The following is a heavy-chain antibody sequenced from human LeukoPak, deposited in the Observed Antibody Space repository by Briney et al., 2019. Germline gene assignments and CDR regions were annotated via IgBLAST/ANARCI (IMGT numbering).Heavy chain of an antibody. CDR1: GFTFGDCA. V-gene: IGHV3-49*03. CDR2: IRGKAYGGTT. J-gene: IGHJ4*02. CDR3: TKYSGRIDY. Sequence: GGSLRLSCTSSGFTFGDCAMSWFRQAPGKGLEWVAFIRGKAYGGTTEYAASVKGRFIISRDDSKSIAYLQMNSLKTEDTAVYYCTKYSGRIDYWGQGTLVTVSS. D-gene: IGHD5-18*01.